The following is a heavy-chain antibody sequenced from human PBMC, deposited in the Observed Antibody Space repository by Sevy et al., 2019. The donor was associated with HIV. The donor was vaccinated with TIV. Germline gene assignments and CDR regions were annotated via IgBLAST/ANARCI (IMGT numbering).Heavy chain of an antibody. CDR3: ARPDYGALYHFNY. D-gene: IGHD3-10*01. Sequence: SETLSLTCTVSGGSINSEYYYWGGIRQPPGKGLEWIGSSYYSGSTYYNPSLNSRVTISVDTSKNQFSLKLSSVTAADTAVYYCARPDYGALYHFNYWGQGTLVTVSS. J-gene: IGHJ4*02. CDR1: GGSINSEYYY. CDR2: SYYSGST. V-gene: IGHV4-39*01.